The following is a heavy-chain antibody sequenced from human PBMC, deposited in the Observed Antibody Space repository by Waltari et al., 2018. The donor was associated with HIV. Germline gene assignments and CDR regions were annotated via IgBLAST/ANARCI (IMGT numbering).Heavy chain of an antibody. CDR3: ARAGDSNYGYWCFDL. J-gene: IGHJ2*01. Sequence: EVQLVASGGGLIQPGGSLRLHCAAPEFPANSKYMSWVSQAPGKGLEWVSLINSGGNTYYADSVKGRFTISRDNSKNTLYLQMNSLRAEDTAVYYCARAGDSNYGYWCFDLWGRGTLVTVSS. CDR1: EFPANSKY. CDR2: INSGGNT. D-gene: IGHD4-4*01. V-gene: IGHV3-53*01.